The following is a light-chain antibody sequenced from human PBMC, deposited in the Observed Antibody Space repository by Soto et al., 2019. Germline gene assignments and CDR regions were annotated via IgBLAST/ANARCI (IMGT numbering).Light chain of an antibody. CDR3: QQYNSYSPT. CDR1: QSISSW. V-gene: IGKV1-5*01. CDR2: DAS. Sequence: DIQMTQSPSTLSASVGDRVTITCRASQSISSWLAWYQQKPGKAPKLLIYDASSLKSGVPSRFSGSGSGTEFTLTISSLQPDDFATYYCQQYNSYSPTCGGGTKVEIK. J-gene: IGKJ4*01.